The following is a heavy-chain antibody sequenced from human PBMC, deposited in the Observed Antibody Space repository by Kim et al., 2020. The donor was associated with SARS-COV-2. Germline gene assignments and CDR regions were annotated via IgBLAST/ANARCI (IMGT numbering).Heavy chain of an antibody. CDR3: AKSLAPQAAAGGVDAFDI. J-gene: IGHJ3*02. CDR1: GFTFSSYA. CDR2: ISGSGGST. Sequence: GGSLRLSCAASGFTFSSYAMSWVRQAPGKGLEWVSAISGSGGSTYYADSVKGRFTISRDNSKNTLYLQMNSLRAEDTAVYYCAKSLAPQAAAGGVDAFDIWGQGTMVTVSS. V-gene: IGHV3-23*01. D-gene: IGHD6-13*01.